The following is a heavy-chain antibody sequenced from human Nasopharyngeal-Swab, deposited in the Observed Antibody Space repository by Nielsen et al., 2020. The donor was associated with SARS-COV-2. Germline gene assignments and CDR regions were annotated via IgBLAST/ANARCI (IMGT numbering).Heavy chain of an antibody. J-gene: IGHJ5*02. D-gene: IGHD3-10*01. V-gene: IGHV1-69*13. CDR1: GGIFSSYG. CDR3: AAGTSWFGDPYWFDP. Sequence: SVKVSCKASGGIFSSYGISWVRQAPGQGLEWMGGIIPIFGTTNYAQKFQGRLTITAGESTSTAYMELSSLRSEDTAVYYCAAGTSWFGDPYWFDPWGQGTLVTVSS. CDR2: IIPIFGTT.